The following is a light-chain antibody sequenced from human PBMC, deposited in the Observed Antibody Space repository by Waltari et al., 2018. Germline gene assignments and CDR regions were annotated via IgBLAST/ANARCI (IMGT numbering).Light chain of an antibody. V-gene: IGLV2-14*03. J-gene: IGLJ2*01. CDR3: SSFTSSTTGI. CDR2: DVS. CDR1: GSAAAAYNY. Sequence: SALPHHDSVTRSPGESITNCCSVAGSAAAAYNYASWYLRPPGEAPKVIIYDVSNRPSGVSNRFSGSKSGSTASLTISGLQPEDEAVYYCSSFTSSTTGIFGGGTKLTVL.